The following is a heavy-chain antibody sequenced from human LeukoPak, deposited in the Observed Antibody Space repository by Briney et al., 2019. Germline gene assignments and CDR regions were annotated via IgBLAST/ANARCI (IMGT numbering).Heavy chain of an antibody. V-gene: IGHV3-23*01. D-gene: IGHD3-3*01. Sequence: GGTLGLSCAASGFTFSRYAMSWVRPAPGRGLEGVSAISGSGGSTYYADSVRGRFTISRDNSKNTLYLQMNSLRAEDTAVYYCAKDITIFGGISDYWGQGTLVTVSS. CDR3: AKDITIFGGISDY. J-gene: IGHJ4*02. CDR1: GFTFSRYA. CDR2: ISGSGGST.